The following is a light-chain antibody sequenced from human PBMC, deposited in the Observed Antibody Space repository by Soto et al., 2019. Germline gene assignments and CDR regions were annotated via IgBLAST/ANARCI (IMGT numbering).Light chain of an antibody. CDR1: SSNIGAGYD. Sequence: QLVLTQPPSVSGAPGQRVTISCTGSSSNIGAGYDVHWYQQLPGTAPKLLIYRNSNRPSGVPDRVSGSKSGTSASLAITGLQAEDEADYSCQSYDSSLSGSVFGGGTKLTVL. CDR3: QSYDSSLSGSV. J-gene: IGLJ3*02. CDR2: RNS. V-gene: IGLV1-40*01.